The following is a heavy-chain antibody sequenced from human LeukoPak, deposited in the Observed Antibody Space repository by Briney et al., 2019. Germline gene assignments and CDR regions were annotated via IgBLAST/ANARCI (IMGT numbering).Heavy chain of an antibody. J-gene: IGHJ4*02. V-gene: IGHV3-21*01. D-gene: IGHD3-22*01. CDR2: ISSSGNYI. CDR3: ARGGRGTIIMIVVAALDY. CDR1: GFTFTSYS. Sequence: GGSLRLSCAASGFTFTSYSMNWVRQAPGKGLEWVSSISSSGNYIYYADSVKGRFTIFRDNARNSLYLQMNSLRAEDTAVYYCARGGRGTIIMIVVAALDYWGQGTLVTVSS.